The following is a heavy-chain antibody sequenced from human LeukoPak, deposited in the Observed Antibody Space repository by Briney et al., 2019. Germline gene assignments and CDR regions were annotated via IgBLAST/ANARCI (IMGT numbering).Heavy chain of an antibody. CDR2: IIPIFGTA. CDR1: GGTFSSYA. D-gene: IGHD3-22*01. V-gene: IGHV1-69*05. J-gene: IGHJ4*02. Sequence: ASVKVSCKASGGTFSSYAISWVRQAPGQGLEWMGRIIPIFGTANYAQKFQGRVTITTDESTSTAYMELSSLRSEDTAVYYCAREGKNYYDSSGGYYFDYWGQGTQVTVSS. CDR3: AREGKNYYDSSGGYYFDY.